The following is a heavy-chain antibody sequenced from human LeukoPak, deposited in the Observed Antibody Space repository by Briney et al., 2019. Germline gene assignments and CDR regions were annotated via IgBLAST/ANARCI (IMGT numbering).Heavy chain of an antibody. CDR2: ISYDGTNK. J-gene: IGHJ3*01. CDR3: AKDSYVSGRPLHTFDV. V-gene: IGHV3-30*18. CDR1: GFTFSNYD. Sequence: SGGSLRLSCAASGFTFSNYDMHWVRHAPGKGLEWVAVISYDGTNKYYADSVKGRFTISRDNSKSTLYLQMNSLRAEDTAIYYCAKDSYVSGRPLHTFDVWGQGTMVTVSS. D-gene: IGHD3-10*01.